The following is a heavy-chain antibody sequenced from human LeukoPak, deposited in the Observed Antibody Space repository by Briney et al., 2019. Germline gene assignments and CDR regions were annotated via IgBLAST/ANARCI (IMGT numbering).Heavy chain of an antibody. J-gene: IGHJ4*02. D-gene: IGHD2-8*01. V-gene: IGHV3-64D*09. CDR2: ISGNGGST. Sequence: HPGGSLRLSCSASRFIFSSSLMFWVRKAPGKGLEYVAAISGNGGSTYHSDTVYGRFTISRDNSKNTLYLQMTSLRAEDTALYYCVKDNGQGGFDSWGQGTLVTVSA. CDR3: VKDNGQGGFDS. CDR1: RFIFSSSL.